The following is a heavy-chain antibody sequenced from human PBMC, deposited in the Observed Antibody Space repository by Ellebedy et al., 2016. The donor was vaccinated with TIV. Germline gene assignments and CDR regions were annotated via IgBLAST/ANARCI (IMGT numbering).Heavy chain of an antibody. V-gene: IGHV3-33*01. J-gene: IGHJ5*02. Sequence: GGSLRLSCAASGFTFSNYGMHWVRQAPGKGLEWVAVIWYDGRNKYYADSVKGRFTISRDNSKNTLYLQMNSLRAEDTAVYYCARDGFPATVTTRWKWFDPWGQGTLVTVSS. CDR1: GFTFSNYG. CDR2: IWYDGRNK. D-gene: IGHD4-17*01. CDR3: ARDGFPATVTTRWKWFDP.